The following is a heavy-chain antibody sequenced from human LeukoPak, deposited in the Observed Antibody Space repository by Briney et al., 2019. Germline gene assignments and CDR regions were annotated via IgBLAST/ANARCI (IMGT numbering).Heavy chain of an antibody. CDR2: KYCRTKCYN. V-gene: IGHV6-1*01. CDR1: GDSGTSNNAA. D-gene: IGHD1-26*01. J-gene: IGHJ5*02. CDR3: ARDSSGRDYNWFDP. Sequence: AHPLSLTCAISGDSGTSNNAAWNWIRPPPSRRLERLGRKYCRTKCYNDYAVSVKSRLTNNPDNSMYQYPLPLNSVTTADTAVYYGARDSSGRDYNWFDPWGRGTLVPVS.